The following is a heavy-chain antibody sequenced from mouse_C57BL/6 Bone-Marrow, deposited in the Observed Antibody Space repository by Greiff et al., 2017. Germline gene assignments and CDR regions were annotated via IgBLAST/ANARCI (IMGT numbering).Heavy chain of an antibody. D-gene: IGHD1-1*01. V-gene: IGHV1-64*01. CDR1: GYTFTSYW. CDR2: IHPNSGST. Sequence: QVQLQQPGAELVKPGASVKLSCKASGYTFTSYWMHWVKQRPGQGLEWIGMIHPNSGSTNYNEKFKSKATLTVDKSSSTAYMQLSSLTSEDSAVYYCAREGSHSYGYYGYWGQGTTLTVAS. J-gene: IGHJ2*01. CDR3: AREGSHSYGYYGY.